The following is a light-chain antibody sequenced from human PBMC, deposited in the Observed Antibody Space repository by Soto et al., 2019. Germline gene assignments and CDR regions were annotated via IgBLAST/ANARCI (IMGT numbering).Light chain of an antibody. CDR2: SND. V-gene: IGLV1-44*01. Sequence: QSVLTQSPSASGTPGQRVSISCSGSSSNIGSNTVSWYQHVPGTAPKLLIYSNDQRPSAVPGRFSGSKSGSSASLAISGLQAEDEADYYCSSYTTGSTYVFGTGTKLTVL. J-gene: IGLJ1*01. CDR1: SSNIGSNT. CDR3: SSYTTGSTYV.